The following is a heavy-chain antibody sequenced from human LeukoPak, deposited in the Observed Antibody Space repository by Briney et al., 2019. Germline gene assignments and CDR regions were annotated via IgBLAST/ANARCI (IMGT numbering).Heavy chain of an antibody. J-gene: IGHJ4*02. CDR3: ARGSSYLEYSSSSRGDYFDY. V-gene: IGHV1-18*01. CDR2: ISAYNGNT. D-gene: IGHD6-6*01. CDR1: GYTFTSYG. Sequence: GASVKVSCKASGYTFTSYGMSWVRQAPGQGLEWMGWISAYNGNTNYAQKLQGRVTMTTDTSTSTAYMELRSLRSDDTAVYYCARGSSYLEYSSSSRGDYFDYWGQGTLVTVSS.